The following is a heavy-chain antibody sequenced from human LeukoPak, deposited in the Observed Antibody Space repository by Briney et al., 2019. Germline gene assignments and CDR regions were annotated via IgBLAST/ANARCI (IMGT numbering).Heavy chain of an antibody. CDR2: IYISESA. D-gene: IGHD2-8*01. Sequence: SETLSLTCTVSGGSISSGSYYWTWIRQPAGKGLEWIGRIYISESANYNSSLKSRVPILVDTSKNQFSLKLSYVTAADTAMYYCARSRERVCTNPPCYVDLQATWGQGTLVTVSP. CDR3: ARSRERVCTNPPCYVDLQAT. CDR1: GGSISSGSYY. J-gene: IGHJ4*02. V-gene: IGHV4-61*02.